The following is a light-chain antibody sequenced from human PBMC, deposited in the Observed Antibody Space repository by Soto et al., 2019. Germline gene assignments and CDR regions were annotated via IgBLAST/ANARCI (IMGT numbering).Light chain of an antibody. Sequence: EIVLTQSPGTLSLSPGERATLSCRASQSVSSNYLAWYQQKPGQAPRLLIFGASSMASGIPDRFSGSGSGTGFTLTIGRLEPEDFAVYYCQQYGRSPATFGQGTKVEIK. V-gene: IGKV3-20*01. CDR3: QQYGRSPAT. J-gene: IGKJ1*01. CDR1: QSVSSNY. CDR2: GAS.